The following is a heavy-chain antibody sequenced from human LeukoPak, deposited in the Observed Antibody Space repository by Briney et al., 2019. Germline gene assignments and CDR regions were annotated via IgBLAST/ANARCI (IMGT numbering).Heavy chain of an antibody. CDR1: GGSISSYY. D-gene: IGHD1-14*01. V-gene: IGHV4-59*12. Sequence: SETLSLTCTVSGGSISSYYWSWIRQPPGKGLEWLAFIFDSGDTKDTKYNPSLKSRLTISLDTSKNQFSLKLSSVTAADTAVYYCARDHYRKDTSITTSAFDIWGQGTMVTVYS. CDR2: IFDSGDTKDT. J-gene: IGHJ3*02. CDR3: ARDHYRKDTSITTSAFDI.